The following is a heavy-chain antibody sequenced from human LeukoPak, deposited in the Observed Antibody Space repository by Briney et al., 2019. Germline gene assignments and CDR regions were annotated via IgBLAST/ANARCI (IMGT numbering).Heavy chain of an antibody. Sequence: KTSETLSLTCTVSGYSISSGYYWGWIRQPPGKGLEWIGSIYHSGSTYYNPSLKSRITISVDTSKNQFSLKLSSVTAADTAVYFCARAIAARRRVGWDYFDYWGQGTLVTVSS. CDR1: GYSISSGYY. CDR2: IYHSGST. J-gene: IGHJ4*02. D-gene: IGHD6-6*01. CDR3: ARAIAARRRVGWDYFDY. V-gene: IGHV4-38-2*02.